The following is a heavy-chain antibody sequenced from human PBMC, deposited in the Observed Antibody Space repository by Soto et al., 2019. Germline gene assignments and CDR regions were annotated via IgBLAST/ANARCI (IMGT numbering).Heavy chain of an antibody. CDR1: GFTFDDYA. V-gene: IGHV3-9*01. D-gene: IGHD3-3*01. CDR2: ISWNSGSI. J-gene: IGHJ6*02. Sequence: GGSLRLSCAASGFTFDDYAMHWVRHAPGKGLGWVSGISWNSGSIGYADSVKGRFTISRDNAKNSLYLQMNSLRAEDTALYYCAKDIGFGYYDFWSGYLYYYYGMDVWGQGTTVTASS. CDR3: AKDIGFGYYDFWSGYLYYYYGMDV.